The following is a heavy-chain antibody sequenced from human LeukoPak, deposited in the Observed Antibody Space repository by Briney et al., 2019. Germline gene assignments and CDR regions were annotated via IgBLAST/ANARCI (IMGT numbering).Heavy chain of an antibody. CDR3: ARDCSGGSCYGAFDI. CDR1: GASIRSGDYY. Sequence: PSETLSLTCTVSGASIRSGDYYWSWIRQPPGKGLERVGYTYDSGSTYYNPSLKSRITISVDTSENRFSLKLSSVTATDTAVYYCARDCSGGSCYGAFDIWGQGTMVTVSS. D-gene: IGHD2-15*01. V-gene: IGHV4-30-4*01. J-gene: IGHJ3*02. CDR2: TYDSGST.